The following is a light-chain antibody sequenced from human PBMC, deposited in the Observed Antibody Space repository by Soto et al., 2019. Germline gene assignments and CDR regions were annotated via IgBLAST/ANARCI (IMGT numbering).Light chain of an antibody. CDR1: QNILYSSNNKNY. V-gene: IGKV4-1*01. CDR3: QQYYGSSGT. CDR2: WAS. Sequence: DIVMTQSPDSLAVSLGERATINCKSSQNILYSSNNKNYLAWYQQKPGQPPKLLIYWASTRESGVPDRFSGSGSGTDFTLNISSLQAEDVAVYYCQQYYGSSGTFGQGTKVEIK. J-gene: IGKJ1*01.